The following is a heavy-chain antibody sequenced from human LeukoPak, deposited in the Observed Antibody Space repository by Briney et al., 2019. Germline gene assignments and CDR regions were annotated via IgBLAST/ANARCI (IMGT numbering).Heavy chain of an antibody. D-gene: IGHD3-16*01. V-gene: IGHV3-23*01. CDR3: AKDDGRVLWLVD. Sequence: GGSLRLSCAASGFTFFSYAMTWVRQAPGKGLEWVSAVRGNGDTFYADPVKGRFIVSRDESRNTLHLQMDSLGAEDTAVYYCAKDDGRVLWLVDWGQGTLVTVSS. J-gene: IGHJ4*02. CDR1: GFTFFSYA. CDR2: VRGNGDT.